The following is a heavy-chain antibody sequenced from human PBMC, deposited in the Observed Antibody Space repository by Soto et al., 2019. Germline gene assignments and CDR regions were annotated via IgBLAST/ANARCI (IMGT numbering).Heavy chain of an antibody. CDR3: ARDRAGTRTFPHNTFNL. V-gene: IGHV3-11*01. D-gene: IGHD6-19*01. Sequence: QEQLAESGGGLVKPGGSLRLSCAASGFSFNVYYMTWIRQAPGSGLEWVEAISILGDSTYYADSVKGRFTISRDNVKNSLDLQMDTLRAEDTAVYYCARDRAGTRTFPHNTFNLWGQGTTVTVAS. J-gene: IGHJ3*01. CDR2: ISILGDST. CDR1: GFSFNVYY.